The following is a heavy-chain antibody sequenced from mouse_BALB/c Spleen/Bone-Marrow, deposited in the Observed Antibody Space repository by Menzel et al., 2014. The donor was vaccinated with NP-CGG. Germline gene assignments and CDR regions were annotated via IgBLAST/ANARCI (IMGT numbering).Heavy chain of an antibody. Sequence: VQLQQSGGGLVQPGGSLILSCAASGFDFSRYWMSWARQAPGKGQEWIGEINPGSSTINYTPSLKDKFIISRDNAKKTLYLQMSKVRSEDTALYYCARLGNYGNFAYWGQGTTLTVSS. CDR3: ARLGNYGNFAY. V-gene: IGHV4-2*02. J-gene: IGHJ2*01. D-gene: IGHD1-2*01. CDR2: INPGSSTI. CDR1: GFDFSRYW.